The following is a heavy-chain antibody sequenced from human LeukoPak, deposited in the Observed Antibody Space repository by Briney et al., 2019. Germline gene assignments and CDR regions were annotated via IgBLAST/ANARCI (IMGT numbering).Heavy chain of an antibody. CDR2: ISWNSGSI. CDR1: GFTFDDYA. J-gene: IGHJ3*02. D-gene: IGHD3-10*02. CDR3: AKDITAMIGDNDAFDI. V-gene: IGHV3-9*01. Sequence: SGGSLRLSCAASGFTFDDYAMHWVRQAPGKCLEWVSGISWNSGSIGYADSVKGRFTISRDNAKNSLYLQMNSLRAEDTALYYCAKDITAMIGDNDAFDIWGQGTMVTVSS.